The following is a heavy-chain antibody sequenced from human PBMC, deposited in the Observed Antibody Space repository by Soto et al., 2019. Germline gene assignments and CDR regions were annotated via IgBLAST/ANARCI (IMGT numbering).Heavy chain of an antibody. CDR2: ISSSSSTI. CDR1: GFTFSSYS. Sequence: GGSLRLSCAASGFTFSSYSMNWVRQAPGKGLEWVSYISSSSSTIYYADSVKGRFTISRDNAKNSLYLQMNSLRAEDTAVYYCARYCSGGSCYSFDIWGQGTMVTVSS. D-gene: IGHD2-15*01. CDR3: ARYCSGGSCYSFDI. J-gene: IGHJ3*02. V-gene: IGHV3-48*01.